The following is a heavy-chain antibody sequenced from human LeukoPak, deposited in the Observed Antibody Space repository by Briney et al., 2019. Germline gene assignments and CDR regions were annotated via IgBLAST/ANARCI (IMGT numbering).Heavy chain of an antibody. CDR3: ARDTAMVTYWFDP. V-gene: IGHV1-2*02. J-gene: IGHJ5*02. D-gene: IGHD5-18*01. CDR1: GYTFTGYY. Sequence: GASVKVSCKASGYTFTGYYMHWVRQAPGQGLEWMGWINPNSGGTNYAQKFQGRVTMTRDTSTSTAYMELSRLRSDDTAVYYCARDTAMVTYWFDPWGQGTLVTVSS. CDR2: INPNSGGT.